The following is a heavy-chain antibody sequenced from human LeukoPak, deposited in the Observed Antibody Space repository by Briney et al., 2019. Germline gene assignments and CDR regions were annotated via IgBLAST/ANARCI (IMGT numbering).Heavy chain of an antibody. V-gene: IGHV1-69*13. J-gene: IGHJ3*01. CDR3: AYLSASNTGAFDV. CDR1: GYTFTGYY. Sequence: ASVKVSCKASGYTFTGYYIHWVRQAPGQGLEWMGGIIPMFRTANYGQKFQGRVTITADDSTSTGYMELSSLRSEDTAVFYCAYLSASNTGAFDVWGQGTVVTVSS. D-gene: IGHD2-8*02. CDR2: IIPMFRTA.